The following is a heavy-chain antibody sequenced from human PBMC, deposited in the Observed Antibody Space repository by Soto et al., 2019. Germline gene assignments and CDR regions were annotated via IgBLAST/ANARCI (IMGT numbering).Heavy chain of an antibody. CDR2: INGDGSRT. D-gene: IGHD6-13*01. CDR1: GFTFSIYW. J-gene: IGHJ4*02. CDR3: ARDPGQAGTWNYFDY. V-gene: IGHV3-74*01. Sequence: GGSLRLSCVASGFTFSIYWMYWVRLAPGKGLVCVSRINGDGSRTSYADSVKGRFTISRDNAKNTLYLQMNSLRAEDTAVYYCARDPGQAGTWNYFDYWGQGTLVTVSS.